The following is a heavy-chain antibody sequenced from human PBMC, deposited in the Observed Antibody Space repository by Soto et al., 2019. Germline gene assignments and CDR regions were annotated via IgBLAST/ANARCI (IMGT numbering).Heavy chain of an antibody. Sequence: QVRLQESGPGLVKPSQTLSLTCTVSGGSISSGDYYWSWIRQPPGKGLEWIGYIYYSGSTYYNPSLKSRITISVDTSKNQFSLKLSSVTAADTAVYYCARTSFGYRSGGIDYWGQGTLVTVSS. CDR3: ARTSFGYRSGGIDY. CDR1: GGSISSGDYY. V-gene: IGHV4-30-4*01. CDR2: IYYSGST. J-gene: IGHJ4*02. D-gene: IGHD6-19*01.